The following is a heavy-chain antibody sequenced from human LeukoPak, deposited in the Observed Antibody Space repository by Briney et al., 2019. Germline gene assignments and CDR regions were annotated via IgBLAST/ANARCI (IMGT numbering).Heavy chain of an antibody. CDR1: GFTFSSYG. CDR2: IWYDGSNK. J-gene: IGHJ6*02. Sequence: GRSLRLSCAASGFTFSSYGMHWVRQAPGKGLEWVAVIWYDGSNKYYADSVKGRFTISRDNSKNTLYLQMNSLRAEDTAVYYCARDQEACGMDVWGQGTTVTVSS. CDR3: ARDQEACGMDV. V-gene: IGHV3-33*01.